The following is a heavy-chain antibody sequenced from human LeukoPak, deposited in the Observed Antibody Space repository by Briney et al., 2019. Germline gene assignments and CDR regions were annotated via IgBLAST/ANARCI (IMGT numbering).Heavy chain of an antibody. Sequence: GESLKISCKGSGYSFTSYWIGWVRQMPGKGLEWMGIIYPGDSDTRYSPSFQGQVTISADKSISTAYLQWSSLKASDTATYYCARVLYDSSGYYVGAFDYWGQGTLVTVSS. CDR1: GYSFTSYW. V-gene: IGHV5-51*01. J-gene: IGHJ4*02. D-gene: IGHD3-22*01. CDR3: ARVLYDSSGYYVGAFDY. CDR2: IYPGDSDT.